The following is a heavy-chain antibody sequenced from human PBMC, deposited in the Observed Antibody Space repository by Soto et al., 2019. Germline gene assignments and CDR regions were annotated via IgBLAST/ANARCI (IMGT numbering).Heavy chain of an antibody. CDR3: ASVRDHLLLGPIDS. V-gene: IGHV3-21*02. J-gene: IGHJ4*02. Sequence: EVQLVESGGGLVKPGGSLRLSCAVSGFTFSTYSMNWVRQAPGKGLEWVPGISSGSSSTNIYYADSVKGRFTISRDNANNSLFLQMNSLRAEDTAVYYCASVRDHLLLGPIDSWGPGILVTVSA. CDR1: GFTFSTYS. CDR2: ISSGSSSTNI. D-gene: IGHD2-2*01.